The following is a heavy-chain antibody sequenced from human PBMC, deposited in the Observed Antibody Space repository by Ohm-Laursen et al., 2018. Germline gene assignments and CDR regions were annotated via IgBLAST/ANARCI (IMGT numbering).Heavy chain of an antibody. CDR2: INPNSGGT. J-gene: IGHJ4*02. CDR3: GRADNGDDEDYFDY. V-gene: IGHV1-2*02. CDR1: GYTFTGYY. Sequence: ASVKVSCKDSGYTFTGYYLHWVRQAPGQGLEWMGWINPNSGGTNYAQRFQGRVTMTWDTSISTAYMELSRLKSDDTAVYYCGRADNGDDEDYFDYWGQGTLVTVSS. D-gene: IGHD4-17*01.